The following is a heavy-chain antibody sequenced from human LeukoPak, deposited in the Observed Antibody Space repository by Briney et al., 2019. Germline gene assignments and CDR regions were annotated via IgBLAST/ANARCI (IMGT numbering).Heavy chain of an antibody. Sequence: GGSLRLSCAASGFTFSSYAMSWVRQAPGKGLEWVSAISGSGGSTYYADSVKGRFTISRDNSKNTPYLQMNSLRAEDTAVYYCAKMRVQGSGPFGYWGQGTLVTVSS. CDR2: ISGSGGST. CDR1: GFTFSSYA. J-gene: IGHJ4*02. V-gene: IGHV3-23*01. D-gene: IGHD3-10*01. CDR3: AKMRVQGSGPFGY.